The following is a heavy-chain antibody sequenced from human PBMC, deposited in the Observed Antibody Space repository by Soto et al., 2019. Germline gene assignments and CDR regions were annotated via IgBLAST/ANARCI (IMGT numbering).Heavy chain of an antibody. Sequence: GASLRLSCAASGFTFSSYGMHWVRQAPGKGLEWVAVIWYDGSNKYYADSVKGRFTISRDNSKNTLYLQMNSLRAEDTAVYYCARNQITIFGVVTIRDGMDVWGQGTTVTVSS. V-gene: IGHV3-33*01. CDR2: IWYDGSNK. J-gene: IGHJ6*02. CDR1: GFTFSSYG. D-gene: IGHD3-3*01. CDR3: ARNQITIFGVVTIRDGMDV.